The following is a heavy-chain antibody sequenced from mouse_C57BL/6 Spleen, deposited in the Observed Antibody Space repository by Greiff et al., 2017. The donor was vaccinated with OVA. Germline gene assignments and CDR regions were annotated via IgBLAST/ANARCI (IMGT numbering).Heavy chain of an antibody. CDR2: IWSGGST. CDR1: GFSLTSYG. V-gene: IGHV2-4*01. D-gene: IGHD4-1*01. J-gene: IGHJ4*01. Sequence: VKLMESGPGLVQPSQSLSITCTVSGFSLTSYGVHWVRQPPGKGLEWLGVIWSGGSTDYNAAFISRLSISKDNSKSQVFFKMNSLQADDTAIYYCAKKGDWDDAMDYWGQGTSVTVSS. CDR3: AKKGDWDDAMDY.